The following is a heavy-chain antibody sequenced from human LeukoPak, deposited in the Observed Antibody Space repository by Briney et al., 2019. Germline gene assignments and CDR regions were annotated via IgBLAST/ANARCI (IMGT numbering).Heavy chain of an antibody. D-gene: IGHD6-13*01. CDR1: GDSISSNTYY. CDR3: AREPYNSPACDY. CDR2: FYTTGNI. J-gene: IGHJ4*02. V-gene: IGHV4-61*02. Sequence: PSETLSLTCTVSGDSISSNTYYWSWLRQPAGKGLEWIGRFYTTGNINYNPSLESRVTISVDRSKNQFSLKLRSVTAADTAVYYCAREPYNSPACDYWGQGILVTVSS.